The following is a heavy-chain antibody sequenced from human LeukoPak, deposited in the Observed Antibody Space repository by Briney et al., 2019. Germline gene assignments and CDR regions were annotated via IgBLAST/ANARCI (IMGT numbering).Heavy chain of an antibody. CDR3: ARGTRSSTFHMDV. CDR1: GGSFSGYY. J-gene: IGHJ6*03. CDR2: INHSGST. Sequence: SETLSLTCAVYGGSFSGYYWSWIRQPPGKGLEWIGEINHSGSTNYNPSLKSRVTISVDTSKNQFSLKLSSVTAADTAVYYCARGTRSSTFHMDVWGKGTTVTVSS. D-gene: IGHD2-2*01. V-gene: IGHV4-34*01.